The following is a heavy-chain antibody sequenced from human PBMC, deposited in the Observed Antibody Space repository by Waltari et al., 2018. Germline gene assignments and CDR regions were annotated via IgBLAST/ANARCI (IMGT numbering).Heavy chain of an antibody. Sequence: EVQLVESGGVVVQHGGSLRLSCAASGFTIDAYAMPWGRQAPGKGLEWVSLISWDGGSTYYADSVKGRFTISRDNSKNSLYLQMNSLRAEDTALYYCAKDTGELLNYYYGMDVWGQGTTVTVSS. J-gene: IGHJ6*02. CDR2: ISWDGGST. CDR3: AKDTGELLNYYYGMDV. V-gene: IGHV3-43D*04. CDR1: GFTIDAYA. D-gene: IGHD1-26*01.